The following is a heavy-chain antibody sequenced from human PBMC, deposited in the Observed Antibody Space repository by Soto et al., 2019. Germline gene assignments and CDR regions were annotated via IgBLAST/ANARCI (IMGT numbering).Heavy chain of an antibody. CDR3: ASRNYDILTGYYIPGSWFDP. V-gene: IGHV3-7*05. D-gene: IGHD3-9*01. CDR1: EFTFSSYG. CDR2: IKQDGSEK. Sequence: GGSLRLSFAASEFTFSSYGMSWVRQAPGKGLEWVANIKQDGSEKYYVDSVKGRFTISRDNAKNSLYLQMNSLRAEDTAVYYCASRNYDILTGYYIPGSWFDPWGQGTLVTVSS. J-gene: IGHJ5*02.